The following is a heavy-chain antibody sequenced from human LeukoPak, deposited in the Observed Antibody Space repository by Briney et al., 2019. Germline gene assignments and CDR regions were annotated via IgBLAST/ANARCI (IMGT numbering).Heavy chain of an antibody. CDR3: ARDLDISGYLVGGDY. J-gene: IGHJ4*02. V-gene: IGHV3-11*01. D-gene: IGHD3-22*01. CDR2: ISSSGSTI. Sequence: GGSLSLSCAASGFTFSDYYMSWIHQALGKGLEWVSYISSSGSTIYYADSVKGRFTISRDNAKNSLYLQMNSLRAEDTAVYYCARDLDISGYLVGGDYWGQGTLVTVSS. CDR1: GFTFSDYY.